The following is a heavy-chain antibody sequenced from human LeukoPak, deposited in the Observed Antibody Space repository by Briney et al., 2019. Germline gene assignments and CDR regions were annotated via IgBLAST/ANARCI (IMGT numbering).Heavy chain of an antibody. J-gene: IGHJ4*02. V-gene: IGHV3-73*01. CDR2: IRSKANSYAT. CDR1: GFTFSGSA. CDR3: TRLEMAIDY. D-gene: IGHD5-24*01. Sequence: GGSLRLSCAASGFTFSGSAMHWVRQASGKGLEWVGRIRSKANSYATAYAASVKGRFTISRDDSKNTAYLQMNSLKTEDTAVYYCTRLEMAIDYWGQGTLVTASS.